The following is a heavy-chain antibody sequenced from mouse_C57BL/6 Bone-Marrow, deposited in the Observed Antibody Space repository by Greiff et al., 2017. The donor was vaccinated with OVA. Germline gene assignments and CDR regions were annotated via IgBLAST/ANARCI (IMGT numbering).Heavy chain of an antibody. CDR1: GYAFSSSW. CDR2: IYPGDGDT. J-gene: IGHJ4*01. D-gene: IGHD2-4*01. CDR3: ARGDYGGYYAMDY. V-gene: IGHV1-82*01. Sequence: VKLQESGPELVKPGASVKISCKASGYAFSSSWMNWVKQRPGKGLEWIGRIYPGDGDTNYNGKFKGKATLTADKSSSTAYMQLSSLTSEDSAVYFCARGDYGGYYAMDYWGQGTSVTVSS.